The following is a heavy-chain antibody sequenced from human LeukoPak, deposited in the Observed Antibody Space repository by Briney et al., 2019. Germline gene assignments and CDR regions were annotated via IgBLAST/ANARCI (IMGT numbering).Heavy chain of an antibody. CDR1: GYTFTGYY. V-gene: IGHV1-18*04. CDR2: ISAYNGNT. D-gene: IGHD3-3*01. J-gene: IGHJ5*02. Sequence: GASVKVSCKASGYTFTGYYMHWVRQAPGQGLEWMGWISAYNGNTNYAQKLQGRVTMTTDTSTSTAYMELRSLRSDDTAVYYCARDGETYYDFWSGYPTKYNDENWFDPWGQGTLVTVSS. CDR3: ARDGETYYDFWSGYPTKYNDENWFDP.